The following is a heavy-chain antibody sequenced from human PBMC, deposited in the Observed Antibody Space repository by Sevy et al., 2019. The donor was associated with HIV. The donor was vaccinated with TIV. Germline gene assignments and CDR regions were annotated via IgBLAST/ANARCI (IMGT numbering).Heavy chain of an antibody. CDR2: IRNKADSYTT. CDR3: ATHAGIAAAGRVFDY. J-gene: IGHJ4*02. D-gene: IGHD6-13*01. V-gene: IGHV3-72*01. Sequence: GGSLRLSCAASGFTFSDHYMEWVRQAPGKGLEWVGRIRNKADSYTTEYAASVKGRFTISRDDSKNSLYLLMNSLKTEDTAVYYCATHAGIAAAGRVFDYWGQGTRSPSPQ. CDR1: GFTFSDHY.